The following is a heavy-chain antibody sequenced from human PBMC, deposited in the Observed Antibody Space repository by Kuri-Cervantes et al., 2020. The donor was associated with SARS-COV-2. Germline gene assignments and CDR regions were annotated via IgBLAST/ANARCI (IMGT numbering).Heavy chain of an antibody. Sequence: GESLKISCSASGFTFSSYAMHWVRQAPGKGLEYGSAISSSGGSTYYADSVKGRFTISRDNSKNTLYLQMSSLRAEDTAVYYCVKDVAFAGTTFDPWGQGTLVTVSS. J-gene: IGHJ5*02. D-gene: IGHD1-7*01. CDR2: ISSSGGST. CDR1: GFTFSSYA. V-gene: IGHV3-64D*08. CDR3: VKDVAFAGTTFDP.